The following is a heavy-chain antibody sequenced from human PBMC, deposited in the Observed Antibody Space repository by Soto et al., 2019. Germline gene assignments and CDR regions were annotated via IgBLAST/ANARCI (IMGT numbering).Heavy chain of an antibody. D-gene: IGHD2-8*01. CDR2: INPNSGAT. CDR3: AREGGAIVKMAYALPRH. CDR1: RYTFTDYY. J-gene: IGHJ4*02. V-gene: IGHV1-2*02. Sequence: ASVKVSCKASRYTFTDYYMHWVGQAPGQGLEWMGWINPNSGATSYAQRFQGRVTMTRDTSISTAYMELSRLTSDDTAVYYCAREGGAIVKMAYALPRHWGQGTLVIVS.